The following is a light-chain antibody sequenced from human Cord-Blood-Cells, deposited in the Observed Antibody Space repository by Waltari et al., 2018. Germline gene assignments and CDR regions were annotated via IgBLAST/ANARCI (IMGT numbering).Light chain of an antibody. J-gene: IGKJ4*01. CDR2: DAS. CDR3: QQRSNWPLT. Sequence: EIVLTQSPATLSLSPGERATLSCRASQSVSSYLAWYQQKPGQAPRLLIYDASNRVTGIPARFSGSGSGTDFTLTISSLEPEDFAVYYCQQRSNWPLTFGGETKVEIK. CDR1: QSVSSY. V-gene: IGKV3-11*01.